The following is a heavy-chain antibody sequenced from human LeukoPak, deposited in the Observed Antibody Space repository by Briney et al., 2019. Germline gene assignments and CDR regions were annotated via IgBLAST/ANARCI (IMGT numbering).Heavy chain of an antibody. Sequence: GGSLRLSCTASGFTFRTYAMNWVRQAPGKGLEWLSGISGSGNGTYYADSVKGRFIISRDNFKNTLYLQMNSLRAEDTAVYYCAQAAFWSGYSSYWGQGTLVTVSS. V-gene: IGHV3-23*01. CDR1: GFTFRTYA. CDR3: AQAAFWSGYSSY. CDR2: ISGSGNGT. D-gene: IGHD3-3*01. J-gene: IGHJ4*02.